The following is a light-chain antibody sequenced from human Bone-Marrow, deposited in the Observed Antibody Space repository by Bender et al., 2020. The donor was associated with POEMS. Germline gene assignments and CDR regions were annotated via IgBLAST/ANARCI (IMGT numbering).Light chain of an antibody. J-gene: IGLJ3*02. CDR1: SSDVGSYNF. CDR3: TSYTSTSTWV. CDR2: EVI. V-gene: IGLV2-14*02. Sequence: QSALTQPPSASGSPGRSVTISCTGTSSDVGSYNFVSWYQQHPGKAPKLMIYEVINRPSGVSNRFSGSKSGNTASLTLSGLQAEDEGHYYCTSYTSTSTWVFGGGPRLTVL.